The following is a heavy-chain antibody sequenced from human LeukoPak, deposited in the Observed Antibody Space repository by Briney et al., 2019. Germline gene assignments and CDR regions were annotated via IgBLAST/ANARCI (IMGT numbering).Heavy chain of an antibody. J-gene: IGHJ4*02. D-gene: IGHD5-12*01. CDR3: ARDVDIVATIGFDY. CDR1: AFTFSSYA. CDR2: ISYDGSNK. Sequence: GGSLRLSCAASAFTFSSYAMHWVRQAPVKGLERVAVISYDGSNKYYADSVKGRFTISRDNSKNTLYLQMNSLRAEDTAVYYCARDVDIVATIGFDYWGQGTLVTVSS. V-gene: IGHV3-30-3*01.